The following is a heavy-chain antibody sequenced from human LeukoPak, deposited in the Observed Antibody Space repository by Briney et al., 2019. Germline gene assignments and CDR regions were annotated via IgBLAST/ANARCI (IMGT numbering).Heavy chain of an antibody. D-gene: IGHD6-6*01. CDR1: GFTFNNYA. V-gene: IGHV3-33*01. CDR3: ARDSGEYRNEWYFDL. Sequence: GRSLRLFCVACGFTFNNYAMLGVRQAPARGLEWVAVIWYDGSNKFYADSVKGQFTISRDNSKNTLYVQIHSLTAEDTAVYYCARDSGEYRNEWYFDLWGRGTLGTVSS. J-gene: IGHJ2*01. CDR2: IWYDGSNK.